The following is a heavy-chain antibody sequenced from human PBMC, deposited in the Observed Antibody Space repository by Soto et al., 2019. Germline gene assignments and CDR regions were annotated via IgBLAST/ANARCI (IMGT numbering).Heavy chain of an antibody. D-gene: IGHD3-10*01. J-gene: IGHJ6*02. CDR3: ARDRVTMVRGVIRYYGMDV. CDR2: ISSSSSTI. Sequence: GGSLRLSCAASGFTFSSYSMNWVRQAPGKGLEWVSYISSSSSTIYYADSVKGRFTISRDNAKNSLYLQMNSLRDEDTAVYYCARDRVTMVRGVIRYYGMDVWGQGTTVTVSS. V-gene: IGHV3-48*02. CDR1: GFTFSSYS.